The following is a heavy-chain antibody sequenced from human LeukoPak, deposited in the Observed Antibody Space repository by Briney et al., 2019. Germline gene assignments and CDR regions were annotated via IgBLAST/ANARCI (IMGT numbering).Heavy chain of an antibody. Sequence: ASVKVSCKASGYTFTSYGISWVRQAPGQGLEWMGWISAYNGNTYYAQKLQGRVTMTTDTSTSTAYMELRSLRSDDTAVYYCARVDYYGSGSYSLGDYWGQGTLVTVS. CDR3: ARVDYYGSGSYSLGDY. J-gene: IGHJ4*02. V-gene: IGHV1-18*04. CDR1: GYTFTSYG. CDR2: ISAYNGNT. D-gene: IGHD3-10*01.